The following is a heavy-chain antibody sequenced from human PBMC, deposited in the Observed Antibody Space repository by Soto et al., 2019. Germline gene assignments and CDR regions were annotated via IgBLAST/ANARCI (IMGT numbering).Heavy chain of an antibody. J-gene: IGHJ4*02. D-gene: IGHD3-22*01. CDR2: IYYSGNT. V-gene: IGHV4-39*07. CDR3: ARYDYDNNIYSIDY. Sequence: SETLSLTCTVSGGSISSSSYYWGWIRQPPGKGLEWIGCIYYSGNTYYNPSLKRRFSISVDTSKNQFSLQLSSVTAADTAVYYCARYDYDNNIYSIDYWGQGALVTVSS. CDR1: GGSISSSSYY.